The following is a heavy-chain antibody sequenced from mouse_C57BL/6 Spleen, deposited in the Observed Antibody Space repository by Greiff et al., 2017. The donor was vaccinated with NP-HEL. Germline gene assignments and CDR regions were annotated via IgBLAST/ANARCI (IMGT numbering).Heavy chain of an antibody. D-gene: IGHD1-1*01. CDR2: IYPGDGDT. J-gene: IGHJ2*01. Sequence: QVQLQQSGAELVKPGASVKISCKASGYAFSSYWMTWVKQRPGKGLEWIGQIYPGDGDTNYNGKFKGKATLTADKSSSTAYMQLSSLTSEDSAVYFCARWTTVVATGDYWGQGTTLTVSS. CDR1: GYAFSSYW. CDR3: ARWTTVVATGDY. V-gene: IGHV1-80*01.